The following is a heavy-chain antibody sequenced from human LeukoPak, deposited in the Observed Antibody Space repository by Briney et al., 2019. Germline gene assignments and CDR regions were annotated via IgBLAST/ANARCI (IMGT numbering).Heavy chain of an antibody. D-gene: IGHD4-17*01. V-gene: IGHV3-23*01. CDR1: GFTFSSYA. CDR2: ISGSGGST. CDR3: AKVVSPTTVTGY. Sequence: GGSLRLSCAASGFTFSSYAMSWVRQAPGKGLEWVSAISGSGGSTYYADSVKGRFTISRDNSKDTLYLQMNSLRAEDTAVYYCAKVVSPTTVTGYWGRGTLVTVSS. J-gene: IGHJ4*02.